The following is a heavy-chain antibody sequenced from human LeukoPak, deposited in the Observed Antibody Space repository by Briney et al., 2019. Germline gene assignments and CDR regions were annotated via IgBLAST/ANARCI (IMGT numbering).Heavy chain of an antibody. CDR2: ISSSGSTI. J-gene: IGHJ2*01. CDR1: GFTFSSFE. D-gene: IGHD1-14*01. Sequence: GGSLRLSCAASGFTFSSFEMNWVRQAPGKGLEWVSYISSSGSTIHSADSVKGRFTISRDNAKNSLYLQMNSLRAEDTAVYYCARTEVGRSDYFDLWGRGTLVTVSS. V-gene: IGHV3-48*03. CDR3: ARTEVGRSDYFDL.